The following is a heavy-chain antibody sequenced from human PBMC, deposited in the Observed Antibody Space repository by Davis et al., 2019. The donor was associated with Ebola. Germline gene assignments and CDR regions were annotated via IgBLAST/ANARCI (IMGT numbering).Heavy chain of an antibody. CDR2: IIPVSGVP. CDR1: GGTFSNYG. J-gene: IGHJ4*02. CDR3: ARDRYSDGSGYFFEQSH. D-gene: IGHD3-22*01. V-gene: IGHV1-69*13. Sequence: SVKVSCKASGGTFSNYGISWVRQAPGQGLDWMGGIIPVSGVPKYAQDFQGRVTITADESTSTAYMELSSLRSEDTAMYYCARDRYSDGSGYFFEQSHWGQGTLVTVSS.